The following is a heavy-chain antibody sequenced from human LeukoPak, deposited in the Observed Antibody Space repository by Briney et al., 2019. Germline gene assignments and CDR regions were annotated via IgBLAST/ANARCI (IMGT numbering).Heavy chain of an antibody. J-gene: IGHJ4*02. CDR3: ARAPPGYYFDY. D-gene: IGHD1-14*01. CDR2: IYYSGST. Sequence: SETLSPTCTVSGGSISSYYWSWIRQPPGKGLEWIGYIYYSGSTNYNPSLKSRVTISVDTSKNQFSLKLSSVTAADTAVYYCARAPPGYYFDYWGQGTLVTVSS. CDR1: GGSISSYY. V-gene: IGHV4-59*01.